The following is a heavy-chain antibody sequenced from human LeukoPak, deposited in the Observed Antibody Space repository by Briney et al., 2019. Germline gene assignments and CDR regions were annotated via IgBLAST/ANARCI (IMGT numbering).Heavy chain of an antibody. CDR1: GGSFSGYY. CDR2: INHSGST. Sequence: KPSETLSLTCAVYGGSFSGYYWSWIRQPPGKGLEWIGEINHSGSTNYNPSLKSRVTISVDTSKNQISLKLSSVTAADTAVYYCAVAGRGVGFDPWGQGTLVTVSS. CDR3: AVAGRGVGFDP. J-gene: IGHJ5*02. D-gene: IGHD6-19*01. V-gene: IGHV4-34*01.